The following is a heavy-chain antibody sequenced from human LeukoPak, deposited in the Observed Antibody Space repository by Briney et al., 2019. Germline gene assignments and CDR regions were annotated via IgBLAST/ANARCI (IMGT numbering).Heavy chain of an antibody. CDR3: ARVYSSSYYYYMDV. Sequence: ASVKLSCKASGYTFTSYAMTWVRQAPGQGLEWMGWINTNTGNPTYAQGFTGRFVFSLDTSVSTAYLQISSLKAEDTAVYYCARVYSSSYYYYMDVWGKGTTVTVSS. J-gene: IGHJ6*03. D-gene: IGHD6-13*01. CDR1: GYTFTSYA. V-gene: IGHV7-4-1*02. CDR2: INTNTGNP.